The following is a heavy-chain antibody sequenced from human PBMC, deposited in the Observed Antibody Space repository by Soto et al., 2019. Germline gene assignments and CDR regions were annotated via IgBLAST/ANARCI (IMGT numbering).Heavy chain of an antibody. J-gene: IGHJ4*02. CDR1: GFIFSSYG. CDR3: ANSEGAYVNKRFYY. D-gene: IGHD3-16*01. CDR2: ISYDGSNK. Sequence: QVQLVESGGGVVQPGRSLRLSCADSGFIFSSYGIHWVRQAPGKGLEWVAVISYDGSNKYYADSVKGRFTISSDNSKITLPLPMYSLRDEDTAVYYWANSEGAYVNKRFYYCGQGTLVTVAA. V-gene: IGHV3-30*18.